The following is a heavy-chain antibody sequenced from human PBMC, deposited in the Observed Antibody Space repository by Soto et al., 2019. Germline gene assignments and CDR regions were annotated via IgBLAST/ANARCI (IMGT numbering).Heavy chain of an antibody. CDR3: ARDGGGYYYYGMDV. CDR2: ISAYNGNT. CDR1: RYTFTSYG. J-gene: IGHJ6*02. Sequence: ASVKGSCKASRYTFTSYGMSWVRQAPGQGLEWMGWISAYNGNTNYAQKLQGRVTMTTDTSTSTAYMELRSLRSDDTAVYYCARDGGGYYYYGMDVWGQGTTVTVSS. V-gene: IGHV1-18*04. D-gene: IGHD3-16*01.